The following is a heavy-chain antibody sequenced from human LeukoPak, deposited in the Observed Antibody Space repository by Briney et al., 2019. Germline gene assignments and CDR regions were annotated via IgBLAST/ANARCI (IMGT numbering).Heavy chain of an antibody. D-gene: IGHD3-22*01. CDR3: ARRYDYYDSSGYYSNFDY. Sequence: ASVKVSCKASGYTFTGYYMHWVRQAPGQGLKWMGRINPNSGGTNYAQKFQGRVTMTRDTSISTAYMELSRLRSDDTAVYYRARRYDYYDSSGYYSNFDYWGQGTLVTVSS. V-gene: IGHV1-2*06. CDR1: GYTFTGYY. CDR2: INPNSGGT. J-gene: IGHJ4*02.